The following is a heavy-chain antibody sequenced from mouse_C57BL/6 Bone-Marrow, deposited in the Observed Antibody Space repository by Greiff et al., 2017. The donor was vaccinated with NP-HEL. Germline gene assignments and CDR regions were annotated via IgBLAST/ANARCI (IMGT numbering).Heavy chain of an antibody. CDR3: ARGHYYGSSYVSAMDY. CDR2: INYDGSST. V-gene: IGHV5-16*01. Sequence: EVKVVESEGGLVQPGSSMKLSCTASGFTFSDYYMAWVRQVPEKGLEWVANINYDGSSTYYLDSLKSRFIISRDNAKNILYLQMSSLKSEDTATYYCARGHYYGSSYVSAMDYWGQGTSVTVSS. CDR1: GFTFSDYY. D-gene: IGHD1-1*01. J-gene: IGHJ4*01.